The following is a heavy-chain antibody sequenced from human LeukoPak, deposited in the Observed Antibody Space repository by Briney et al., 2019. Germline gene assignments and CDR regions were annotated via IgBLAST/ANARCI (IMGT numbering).Heavy chain of an antibody. CDR1: GFTFSTYN. CDR3: ARAYLGAAYQKLYYYYGLDV. Sequence: PGGSLRLSCAASGFTFSTYNMNWVRQAPGKGLEWVAVISYDGSSEYYAESVKGGFAISRDNSKDAMFLQMNSLRGEDMAVYYCARAYLGAAYQKLYYYYGLDVWGQGTTVTVSS. D-gene: IGHD6-13*01. V-gene: IGHV3-30*19. J-gene: IGHJ6*02. CDR2: ISYDGSSE.